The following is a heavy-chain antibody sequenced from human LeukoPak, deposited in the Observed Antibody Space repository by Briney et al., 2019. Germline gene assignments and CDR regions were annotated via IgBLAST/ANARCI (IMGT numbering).Heavy chain of an antibody. CDR1: GYTFTSYG. CDR2: ISAYNGNT. CDR3: ARVPGTYCSSTSCSNWFDP. V-gene: IGHV1-18*01. J-gene: IGHJ5*02. D-gene: IGHD2-2*01. Sequence: ASVKVSCKASGYTFTSYGISWVRQAPGQGLEWMGWISAYNGNTNYAQKLQGRVTMTTDTSTSTAYMELRSLRSDDTAVYYCARVPGTYCSSTSCSNWFDPWGQGTLVTVSS.